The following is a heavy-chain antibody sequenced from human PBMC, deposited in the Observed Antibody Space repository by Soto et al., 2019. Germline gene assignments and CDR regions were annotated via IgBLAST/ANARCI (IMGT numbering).Heavy chain of an antibody. Sequence: QPGGSLRLSCAASGFTFSTYEFNWVRQAPGRGLEWISYISVSGNIIKYAESVKGRFTISRDNAENSLHLHISNLRVDDTALYFCVRDTMRASAAPSLDYWGQGTQVTVSS. CDR2: ISVSGNII. J-gene: IGHJ4*02. V-gene: IGHV3-48*03. D-gene: IGHD2-2*01. CDR1: GFTFSTYE. CDR3: VRDTMRASAAPSLDY.